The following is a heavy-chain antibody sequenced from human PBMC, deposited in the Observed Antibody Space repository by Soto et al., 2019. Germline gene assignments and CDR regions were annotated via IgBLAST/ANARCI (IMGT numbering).Heavy chain of an antibody. V-gene: IGHV5-10-1*01. D-gene: IGHD2-2*01. CDR1: GYTFTTYW. Sequence: LKISCKGSGYTFTTYWINWVRQMPGKGLEWMGRIDPSDSYTKYSPSFQGHVITSADKSISTAYLHWSSLKASDTAIYYCARSFDSSSTYGMDVWGQGTTVTVSS. CDR3: ARSFDSSSTYGMDV. J-gene: IGHJ6*02. CDR2: IDPSDSYT.